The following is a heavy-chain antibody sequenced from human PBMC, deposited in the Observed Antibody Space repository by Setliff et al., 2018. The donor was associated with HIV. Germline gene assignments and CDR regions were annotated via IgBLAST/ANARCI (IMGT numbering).Heavy chain of an antibody. CDR1: GFIFSGHY. CDR2: IKSKTDGGTT. V-gene: IGHV3-15*01. J-gene: IGHJ4*02. D-gene: IGHD3-3*01. Sequence: GGSLRPSCVVSGFIFSGHYMDWVRQAPGKGLEWVARIKSKTDGGTTDYAAPVKGRFTMSIDDSKNTMYLQMNSLKTEDTAVYYCTTDVTYYNFWSGYSHFDCWGQGTLVTVSS. CDR3: TTDVTYYNFWSGYSHFDC.